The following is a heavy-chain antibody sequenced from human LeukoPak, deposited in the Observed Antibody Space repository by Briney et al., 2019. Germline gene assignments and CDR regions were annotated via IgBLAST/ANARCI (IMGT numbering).Heavy chain of an antibody. CDR2: ISYDGSNK. V-gene: IGHV3-30*04. Sequence: GGSLRLSCAASGFTFSSYAMHWVRQAPGKGLEWVAVISYDGSNKYYADPVKGRVTISRDNSKNTLYMQMNSPRPEDTAVYYCARESVPYYYYGMDVWGQGTTVTVSS. CDR1: GFTFSSYA. CDR3: ARESVPYYYYGMDV. J-gene: IGHJ6*02.